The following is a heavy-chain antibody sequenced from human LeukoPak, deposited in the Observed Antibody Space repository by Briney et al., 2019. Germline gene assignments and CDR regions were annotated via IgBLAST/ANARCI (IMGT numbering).Heavy chain of an antibody. Sequence: ASVKVSCKASGYIFTTYAMHWVRQAPGQRLEWMGWINAGNGNTKYSQKFQGRVTITRDTSASTAYMGLSSLRSEDTAVYYCATTVTAGTYRYFQHWGQGTLVTVSS. J-gene: IGHJ1*01. D-gene: IGHD4-17*01. V-gene: IGHV1-3*01. CDR3: ATTVTAGTYRYFQH. CDR1: GYIFTTYA. CDR2: INAGNGNT.